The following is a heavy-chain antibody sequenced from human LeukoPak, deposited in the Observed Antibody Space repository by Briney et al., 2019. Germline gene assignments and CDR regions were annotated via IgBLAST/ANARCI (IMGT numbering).Heavy chain of an antibody. CDR3: ARDERTAAGTVSGAFDT. V-gene: IGHV4-39*07. CDR2: IYYSGST. Sequence: SETLSLTCTVSGGSISSSSYYWGWIRQPPGKGLEWIGTIYYSGSTYYNPSLKSRVTISVDTSKNQFSLKLSSVTAADTAVYYCARDERTAAGTVSGAFDTWGQGTMVTVSS. J-gene: IGHJ3*02. CDR1: GGSISSSSYY. D-gene: IGHD6-13*01.